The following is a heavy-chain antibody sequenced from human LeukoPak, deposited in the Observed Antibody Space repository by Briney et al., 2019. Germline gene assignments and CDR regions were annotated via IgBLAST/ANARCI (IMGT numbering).Heavy chain of an antibody. D-gene: IGHD5-24*01. J-gene: IGHJ4*02. Sequence: GRSLRLSCAASGFTFSSYGMHWVRQAPGKGLEWVAVIWYDGSNKYYVDSVKGRFPISRDNSKNTLYLQMNSLRAEDTAVYYCAKEEPPVEMATVPGKGFDYWGQGTLVTVSS. V-gene: IGHV3-33*06. CDR1: GFTFSSYG. CDR3: AKEEPPVEMATVPGKGFDY. CDR2: IWYDGSNK.